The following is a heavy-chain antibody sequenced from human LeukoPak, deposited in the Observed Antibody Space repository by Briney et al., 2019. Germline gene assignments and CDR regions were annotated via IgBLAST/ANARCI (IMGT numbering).Heavy chain of an antibody. CDR1: GFTFSSYG. V-gene: IGHV3-33*01. Sequence: PGGSLRLSCAASGFTFSSYGMHWVRQAPGKGLEWVAVIWHDGSNKYYADSVKGRSTISRDNSKNTLYLQMNSLRAEDTAVYYCARDYGSGSYYQPDYWGQGTLVTVSS. D-gene: IGHD3-10*01. CDR3: ARDYGSGSYYQPDY. J-gene: IGHJ4*02. CDR2: IWHDGSNK.